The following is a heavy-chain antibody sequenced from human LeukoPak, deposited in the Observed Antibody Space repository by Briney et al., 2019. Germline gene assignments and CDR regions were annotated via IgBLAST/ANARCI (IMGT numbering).Heavy chain of an antibody. J-gene: IGHJ5*02. D-gene: IGHD2-8*01. CDR2: ISSTSGTI. Sequence: GGSLRLSCAASGFTFSSYSMYWVRQAPGKGLEWVSWISSTSGTIHYADSVKGRFTTSRNNARNSLSLQMNSLRDEDTAVYYCARDHCTTGACRYFHLWGQGTLVTVSS. CDR1: GFTFSSYS. V-gene: IGHV3-48*02. CDR3: ARDHCTTGACRYFHL.